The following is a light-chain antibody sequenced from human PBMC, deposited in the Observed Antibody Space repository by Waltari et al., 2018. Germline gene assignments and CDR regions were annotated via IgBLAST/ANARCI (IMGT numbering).Light chain of an antibody. Sequence: QSVLTQPPSVSAAPGQKVTISCSGRRSNMGNNYVSWYQHLPGTAPKLLIDENNQRLSGIPDRFSGSRSGTSATLGITGLQTGDEADYYCGTWDSSLSARVFGGGTKLTVL. CDR2: ENN. V-gene: IGLV1-51*02. J-gene: IGLJ3*02. CDR3: GTWDSSLSARV. CDR1: RSNMGNNY.